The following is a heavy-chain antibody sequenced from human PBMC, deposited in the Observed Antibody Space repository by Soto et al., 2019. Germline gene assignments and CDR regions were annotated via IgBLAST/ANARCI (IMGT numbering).Heavy chain of an antibody. J-gene: IGHJ3*02. CDR3: ARVAVPVSANDGFDI. D-gene: IGHD6-19*01. Sequence: QVHLVESGGGVVQPGTSLRLSCEASGFTFNTYAMHWVRQAPGKGLEWVAAISYDGSNEYYADSVKGRFTISRDNSKSTLYLQMNSLRPVETAVYYCARVAVPVSANDGFDIWGQGTVVAVSS. V-gene: IGHV3-30*14. CDR2: ISYDGSNE. CDR1: GFTFNTYA.